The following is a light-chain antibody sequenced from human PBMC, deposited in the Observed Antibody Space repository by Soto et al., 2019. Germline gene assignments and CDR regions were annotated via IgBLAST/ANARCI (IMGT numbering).Light chain of an antibody. V-gene: IGLV1-44*01. CDR2: SNI. CDR3: ATWDGSLSAYV. J-gene: IGLJ1*01. Sequence: QSVLTQSPSASGTPGQGVTISCSGSSSNIGSNTVDWYQRFPGTAPKLLIYSNIKRPSGVPDRFSGSKSVTSASLAIRGLQSEDEADYFCATWDGSLSAYVFGTGTKVTVL. CDR1: SSNIGSNT.